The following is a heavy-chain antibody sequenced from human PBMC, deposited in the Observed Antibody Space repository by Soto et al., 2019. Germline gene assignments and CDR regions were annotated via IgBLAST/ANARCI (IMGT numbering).Heavy chain of an antibody. CDR3: AKKPPRSIQGWAFGMDV. D-gene: IGHD1-26*01. CDR2: TFTGGST. Sequence: EVQLVETGGGLIQPGGSLRLSCLASGFSVTTNYIIWVRQPPGKGLEWVSTTFTGGSTHYADSVKGRFSISRDNSKNTVYLQMNNLRVEATAVYYCAKKPPRSIQGWAFGMDVWGQGTKVSVSS. J-gene: IGHJ6*02. V-gene: IGHV3-53*02. CDR1: GFSVTTNY.